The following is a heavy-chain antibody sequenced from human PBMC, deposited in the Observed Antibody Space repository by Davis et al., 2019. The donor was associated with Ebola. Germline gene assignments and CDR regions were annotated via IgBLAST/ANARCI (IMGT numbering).Heavy chain of an antibody. CDR3: ARDRRAAAGRRGFDY. D-gene: IGHD6-13*01. J-gene: IGHJ4*02. Sequence: ASVKVSCKASGYTFTSYGISWVRQAPGQGLEWMGWISAYNGNTNYTQKLQGRVTMTTDTSTSTAYMELRSLRSDDTAVYYCARDRRAAAGRRGFDYWGQGTLVTVSS. V-gene: IGHV1-18*04. CDR1: GYTFTSYG. CDR2: ISAYNGNT.